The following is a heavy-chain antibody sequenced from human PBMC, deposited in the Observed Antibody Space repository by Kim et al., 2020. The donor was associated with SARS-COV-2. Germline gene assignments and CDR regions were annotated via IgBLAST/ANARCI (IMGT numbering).Heavy chain of an antibody. D-gene: IGHD6-19*01. V-gene: IGHV4-4*07. CDR1: GGSISSYY. Sequence: SETLSLTCTVSGGSISSYYWSWIRQPAGKGLEWIGRIYTSRSTDYNRSLKSRVTMSTDTSKNPYSLKLRSVTAPEKPVHYCARGKSSGCGYLGQGTLVTV. CDR3: ARGKSSGCGY. J-gene: IGHJ4*02. CDR2: IYTSRST.